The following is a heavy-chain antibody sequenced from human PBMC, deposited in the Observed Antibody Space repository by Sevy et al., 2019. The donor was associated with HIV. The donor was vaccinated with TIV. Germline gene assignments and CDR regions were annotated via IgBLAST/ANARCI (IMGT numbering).Heavy chain of an antibody. J-gene: IGHJ3*02. D-gene: IGHD1-26*01. CDR2: LSGIGGST. CDR3: AKDRVWELGDAFDI. CDR1: GFTFSSYA. V-gene: IGHV3-23*01. Sequence: GGSLRLSCVASGFTFSSYAMNWVRQAPGKGLEWVSGLSGIGGSTKYADSVKGRFTISRDNSKNTLYLQMNSLRAEDTAVYYCAKDRVWELGDAFDIWGQGTMVTVSS.